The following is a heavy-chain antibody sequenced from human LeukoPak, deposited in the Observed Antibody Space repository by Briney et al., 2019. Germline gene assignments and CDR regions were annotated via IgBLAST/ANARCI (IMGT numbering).Heavy chain of an antibody. CDR1: GFTFNSYS. V-gene: IGHV3-21*01. D-gene: IGHD1-26*01. Sequence: AGSLRVSCAASGFTFNSYSMYWVRQAPGKGLEWVSSISSSSSHMFYADSVKGRFSISRDNANNSLYLQMNSLRAEDTAVYYCVRDSGSSYGYYFLHWGQGTLVTVSS. CDR2: ISSSSSHM. J-gene: IGHJ1*01. CDR3: VRDSGSSYGYYFLH.